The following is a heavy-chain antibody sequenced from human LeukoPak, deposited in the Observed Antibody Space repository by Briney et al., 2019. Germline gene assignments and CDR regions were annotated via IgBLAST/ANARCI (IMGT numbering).Heavy chain of an antibody. Sequence: SETLSLTRTVSGGSISSSSYYWGWIRQPPGKGLEWIGSVYYSGSTNYNPSLKSRVTISLDRSKNQFSLKLSSVTAADTALYYCAREREGTISNDNWGQGTLVTVSS. CDR2: VYYSGST. CDR3: AREREGTISNDN. D-gene: IGHD2/OR15-2a*01. J-gene: IGHJ4*02. CDR1: GGSISSSSYY. V-gene: IGHV4-39*07.